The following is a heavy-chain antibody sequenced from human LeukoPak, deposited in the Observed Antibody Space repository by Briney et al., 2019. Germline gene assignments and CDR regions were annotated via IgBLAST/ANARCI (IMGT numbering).Heavy chain of an antibody. Sequence: PSQTLSLTCTVSGDSINSGDYYCTWVRQPPGEGLEWLGYISYSWRTYYNPSLNSRLTISIDTSKNHFSLRLTSVTAAEMAVYYCARRLGGNGGLDYCGQGTLVAASS. V-gene: IGHV4-30-4*08. D-gene: IGHD4-23*01. CDR2: ISYSWRT. CDR3: ARRLGGNGGLDY. J-gene: IGHJ4*02. CDR1: GDSINSGDYY.